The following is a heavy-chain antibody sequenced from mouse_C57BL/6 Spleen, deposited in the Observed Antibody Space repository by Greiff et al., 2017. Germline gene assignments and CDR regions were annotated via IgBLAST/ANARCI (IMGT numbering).Heavy chain of an antibody. CDR3: ARRGDGYWGNAMDY. CDR2: ISNGGGST. V-gene: IGHV5-12*01. CDR1: GFTFSDYY. J-gene: IGHJ4*01. D-gene: IGHD2-3*01. Sequence: EVMLVESGGGLVQPGGSLKLSCAASGFTFSDYYMYWVRQTPEKRLEWVAYISNGGGSTYYPDTVKGRFTISRDNAKNTLYLQMSRLKSEDTAMYYCARRGDGYWGNAMDYWGQGTSVTVSS.